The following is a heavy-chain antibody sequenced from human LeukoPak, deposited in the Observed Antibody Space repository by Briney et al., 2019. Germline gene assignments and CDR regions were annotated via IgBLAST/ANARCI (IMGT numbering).Heavy chain of an antibody. CDR2: IYSGGST. J-gene: IGHJ6*02. Sequence: GGSLRLSCAASGFTVSSNYMSWVRQAPGKGLEWVSVIYSGGSTYYADSVKGRFTISRDNSKNTLYLQMNSLRAEDTAVYYCARDYSSGWYGSYYGMDVWGQGTTVTVSS. V-gene: IGHV3-53*01. CDR1: GFTVSSNY. D-gene: IGHD6-19*01. CDR3: ARDYSSGWYGSYYGMDV.